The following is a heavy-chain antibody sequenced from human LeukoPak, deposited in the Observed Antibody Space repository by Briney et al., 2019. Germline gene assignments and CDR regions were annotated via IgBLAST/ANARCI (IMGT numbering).Heavy chain of an antibody. CDR3: AKAPPPDIGELVFDY. V-gene: IGHV3-43*02. Sequence: GGSLRLSCAASGFIFADYTMHWVRQAPGKGLEWISFINGDSTSTDYADSVKGRFTISRDTSRTSLSMQMNSLKNEDTAFYYCAKAPPPDIGELVFDYWGQGILVTVSS. CDR1: GFIFADYT. J-gene: IGHJ4*02. CDR2: INGDSTST. D-gene: IGHD3-10*01.